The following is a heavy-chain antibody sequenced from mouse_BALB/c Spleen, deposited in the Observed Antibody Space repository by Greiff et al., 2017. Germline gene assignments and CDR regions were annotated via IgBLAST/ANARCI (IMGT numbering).Heavy chain of an antibody. CDR1: GYTFTSYW. CDR3: TREGLDYDPFAY. D-gene: IGHD2-4*01. CDR2: IYPSDSYT. Sequence: VQLQQSGAELVRPGASVKLSCKASGYTFTSYWINWVKQRPGQGLEWIGNIYPSDSYTNYNQKFKDKATLTVDKSSSTAYMQLSSPTSEDSAVYYCTREGLDYDPFAYWGQGTLVTVSA. J-gene: IGHJ3*01. V-gene: IGHV1-69*02.